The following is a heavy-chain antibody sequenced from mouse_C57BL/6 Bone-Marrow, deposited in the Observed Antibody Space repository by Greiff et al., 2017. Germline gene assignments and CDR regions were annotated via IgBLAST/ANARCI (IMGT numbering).Heavy chain of an antibody. V-gene: IGHV1-55*01. CDR2: IYPGSGST. J-gene: IGHJ2*01. Sequence: QVQLQQPGAELVKPGASVKMSCKASGYTFTSYWITWVKQRPGQGLEWIGDIYPGSGSTNYNEKFKSKATLTVATSSRTAYMQRSSLTSEASAVYVCARVDTRNFFYYWGQGTTLTVAS. D-gene: IGHD2-2*01. CDR3: ARVDTRNFFYY. CDR1: GYTFTSYW.